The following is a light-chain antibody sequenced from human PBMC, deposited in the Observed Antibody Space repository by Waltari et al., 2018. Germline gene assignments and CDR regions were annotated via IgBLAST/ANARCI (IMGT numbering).Light chain of an antibody. V-gene: IGKV3-20*01. CDR2: GAS. CDR1: QIVTRST. J-gene: IGKJ2*01. CDR3: QQYGDSSFT. Sequence: EIVLTQSPGTLSLSPGEGATLSCRASQIVTRSTLAWYQQKFAQAPRLLIYGASSRATGIPDRFSGSGSGTDFTLTISRLEPEDFAVYYCQQYGDSSFTFGQGTTLEIK.